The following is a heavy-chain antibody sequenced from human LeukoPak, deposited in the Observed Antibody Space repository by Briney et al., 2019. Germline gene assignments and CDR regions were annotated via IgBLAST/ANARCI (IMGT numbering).Heavy chain of an antibody. CDR1: GYTFTSYG. Sequence: ASVKVSCKASGYTFTSYGISWVRQAPGQGLEWMGWISAYNGNTNYAQKLQGRVTMTTDTSTSTAYMELRSLRSDDTAVYYCARDHYDFWSGYSTPWFDPWGQGTLVTVSS. CDR3: ARDHYDFWSGYSTPWFDP. D-gene: IGHD3-3*01. CDR2: ISAYNGNT. V-gene: IGHV1-18*01. J-gene: IGHJ5*02.